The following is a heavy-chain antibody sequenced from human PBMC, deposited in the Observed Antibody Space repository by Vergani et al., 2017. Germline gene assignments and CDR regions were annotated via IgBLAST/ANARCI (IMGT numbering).Heavy chain of an antibody. CDR2: ISASGAPT. J-gene: IGHJ4*01. D-gene: IGHD1-20*01. V-gene: IGHV3-23*01. CDR1: GFIFSTYA. CDR3: ARADGRYDWFDY. Sequence: EVQLLESGGDLVQPGGSLRLSCTASGFIFSTYAMRWVRQAPGTGLEWVSGISASGAPTYYADSVKGRVTIARDNSKNTLYLQMNSLRVEDTSVYDCARADGRYDWFDYWGQRTLVTVSS.